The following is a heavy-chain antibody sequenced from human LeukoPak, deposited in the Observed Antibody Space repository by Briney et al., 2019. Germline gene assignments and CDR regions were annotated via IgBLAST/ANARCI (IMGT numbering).Heavy chain of an antibody. CDR2: IYSGGTT. Sequence: PGGSLTLSCAASGFTVSTKYMSWVRQAPGKGLEWVSVIYSGGTTEYADSVKGRFTISRDNSKNTLYLQMNSLRTEDTAVYYCARTIVGGTYDAFDIWGQGTMVTVSS. V-gene: IGHV3-66*01. CDR3: ARTIVGGTYDAFDI. CDR1: GFTVSTKY. J-gene: IGHJ3*02. D-gene: IGHD1-26*01.